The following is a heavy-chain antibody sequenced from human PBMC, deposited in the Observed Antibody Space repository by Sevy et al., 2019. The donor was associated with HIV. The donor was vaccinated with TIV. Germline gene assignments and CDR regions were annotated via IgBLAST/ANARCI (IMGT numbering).Heavy chain of an antibody. V-gene: IGHV1-18*04. D-gene: IGHD2-15*01. CDR1: GYTFTSYG. CDR2: ISAYNGNT. J-gene: IGHJ3*02. CDR3: ASSKVVVAATSGGGGGAFDI. Sequence: ASVKVSCKASGYTFTSYGISWVRQAPGQGLEWMGWISAYNGNTNYSQKLQGRVTMTTDTSTSTAYMELRSLRSDDTAVYHCASSKVVVAATSGGGGGAFDIWGQGTMVTVSS.